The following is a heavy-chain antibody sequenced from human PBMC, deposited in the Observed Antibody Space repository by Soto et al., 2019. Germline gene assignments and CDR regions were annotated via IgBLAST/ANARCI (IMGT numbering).Heavy chain of an antibody. D-gene: IGHD6-6*01. CDR1: GFTFSSYA. CDR3: AKGDGRIVPRHFDY. Sequence: GGSLRLSCAASGFTFSSYAMHWVRQAPGKGLEWVSAISSGGGSPHYADSVKGRFTISRDNSKNTLYLQMNDLRAEDTAVYFCAKGDGRIVPRHFDYWGQGTLVTVSS. V-gene: IGHV3-23*01. J-gene: IGHJ4*02. CDR2: ISSGGGSP.